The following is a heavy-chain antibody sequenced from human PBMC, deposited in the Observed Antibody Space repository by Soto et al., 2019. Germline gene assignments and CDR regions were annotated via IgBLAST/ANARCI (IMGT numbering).Heavy chain of an antibody. CDR2: LYYGRSA. CDR1: GDSISSYY. D-gene: IGHD2-2*01. J-gene: IGHJ4*02. V-gene: IGHV4-59*08. Sequence: PSETLSLTCAVSGDSISSYYCMWIRQPPGKGLESIGYLYYGRSANYNPSLKSRVTLSVDTSTNQFSLKLSSVTAADTAVFYCARLIHCKTTSCYFDYWGQGTLVTVSS. CDR3: ARLIHCKTTSCYFDY.